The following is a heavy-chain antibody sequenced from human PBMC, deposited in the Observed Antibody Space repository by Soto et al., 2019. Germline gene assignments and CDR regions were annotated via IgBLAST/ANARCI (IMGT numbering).Heavy chain of an antibody. CDR3: ARWAHIAAPEIDY. Sequence: ASVKVSCKASGYTFTSYAMHWVRHAPGQRLEWMGWINAGNGNTKYSQKFQGRVTITRDTSASTAYMELSSLRSEDTAVYYCARWAHIAAPEIDYWGQGTVITVSS. J-gene: IGHJ4*02. CDR2: INAGNGNT. CDR1: GYTFTSYA. D-gene: IGHD6-6*01. V-gene: IGHV1-3*01.